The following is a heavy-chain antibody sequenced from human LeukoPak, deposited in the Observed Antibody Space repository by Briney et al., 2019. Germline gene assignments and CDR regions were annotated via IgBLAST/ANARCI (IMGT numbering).Heavy chain of an antibody. J-gene: IGHJ4*02. CDR2: ISGSGGST. CDR1: GFTFSSYA. CDR3: AKPPGYCSSTSCADY. V-gene: IGHV3-23*01. D-gene: IGHD2-2*03. Sequence: PGGSLRLSCAASGFTFSSYAMSWVRQAPGKGLEWVSAISGSGGSTYYADSVKGRFTISGDNSKNTLYLQMNSLRAEDTAVYYCAKPPGYCSSTSCADYWGQGTLVTVSS.